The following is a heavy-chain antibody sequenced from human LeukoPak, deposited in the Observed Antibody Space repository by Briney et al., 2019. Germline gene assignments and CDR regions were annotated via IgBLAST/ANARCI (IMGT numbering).Heavy chain of an antibody. Sequence: PGGSLTLSWEASGLVFSKKGLPWVRQAPGKGREWVAFIRHDESIRHYADSVKGRFTISRDNSKKTLSLQMNSLRLDDTALYYCAKFSYGDYVAWGQGTLVTVSS. CDR1: GLVFSKKG. V-gene: IGHV3-30*02. D-gene: IGHD4-17*01. J-gene: IGHJ5*02. CDR2: IRHDESIR. CDR3: AKFSYGDYVA.